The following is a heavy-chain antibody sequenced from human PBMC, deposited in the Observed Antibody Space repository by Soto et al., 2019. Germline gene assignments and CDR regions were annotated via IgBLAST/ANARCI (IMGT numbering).Heavy chain of an antibody. J-gene: IGHJ3*02. CDR1: GYTLTELS. D-gene: IGHD4-17*01. V-gene: IGHV1-24*01. CDR3: ATEGLTYGDPSAFDI. Sequence: ASVQVSCKVSGYTLTELSMHWVRQAPGKGLEWMGGFDPEDCETIYAQKFQGRVTMTEDTSTDTAYMELSSLRSEDTAVYYCATEGLTYGDPSAFDIWGQGTMVT. CDR2: FDPEDCET.